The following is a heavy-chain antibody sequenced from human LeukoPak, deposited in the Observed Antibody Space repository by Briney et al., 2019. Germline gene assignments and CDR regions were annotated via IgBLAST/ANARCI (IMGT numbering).Heavy chain of an antibody. V-gene: IGHV3-48*01. CDR1: GFIFNTFN. Sequence: GGSLRLSCAASGFIFNTFNMNWIRQAPGKGLEWVSYISETSTTIYYADSVKGRFTISRDNGKNSLYLQMNSLTVEDTAVYFCARSPSGFDTPNFFDRWGQGILVAVSS. CDR3: ARSPSGFDTPNFFDR. D-gene: IGHD3-10*01. J-gene: IGHJ4*02. CDR2: ISETSTTI.